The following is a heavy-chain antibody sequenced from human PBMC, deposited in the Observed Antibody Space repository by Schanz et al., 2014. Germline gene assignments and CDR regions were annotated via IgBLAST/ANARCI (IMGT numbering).Heavy chain of an antibody. J-gene: IGHJ6*02. V-gene: IGHV4-34*03. Sequence: QVQLQQWGAGLTKPSETLSLSCAVYGGSFSAYYWSWIRQPPGKGLEWIGEIKHSGSTNYNPSLKSRVTISEDRSKKQFSLKLNSVTAADTAVYYCYGMDVWGQGTTVTVSS. CDR2: IKHSGST. CDR1: GGSFSAYY. CDR3: YGMDV.